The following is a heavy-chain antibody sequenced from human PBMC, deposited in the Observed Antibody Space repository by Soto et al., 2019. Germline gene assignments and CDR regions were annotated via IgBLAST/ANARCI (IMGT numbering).Heavy chain of an antibody. CDR2: ISHTATET. CDR3: ASVGYGVSLAQGFYP. CDR1: VLHFRGYA. Sequence: GSLRLSCAASVLHFRGYALHWVRQAPGKGLEWVASISHTATETFYAYSVKGRFTISRDDSKKMLFLQMNSLGPADTAVSHCASVGYGVSLAQGFYPWGQGTLVTVSS. V-gene: IGHV3-30*14. D-gene: IGHD3-16*01. J-gene: IGHJ5*02.